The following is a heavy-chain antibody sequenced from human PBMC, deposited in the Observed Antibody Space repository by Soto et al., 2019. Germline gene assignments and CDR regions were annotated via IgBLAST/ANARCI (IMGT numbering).Heavy chain of an antibody. Sequence: QVQLQESGPGLVKPSQTLSLTCTVSGGSISSGGYYWSWIRQPPGKGLDWIGYISYSGSTYYNPSLESRVTVSVDTSKNQFSLILRSVTAADTAVYYCARDRLYRNLLYYGVDVWGQGTTVTVSS. CDR3: ARDRLYRNLLYYGVDV. D-gene: IGHD4-4*01. J-gene: IGHJ6*02. V-gene: IGHV4-30-4*01. CDR2: ISYSGST. CDR1: GGSISSGGYY.